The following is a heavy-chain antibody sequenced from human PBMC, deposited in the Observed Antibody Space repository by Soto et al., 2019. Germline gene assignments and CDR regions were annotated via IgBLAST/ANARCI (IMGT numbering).Heavy chain of an antibody. D-gene: IGHD2-21*01. CDR1: GDTFSTYS. CDR2: IIPLLGIA. V-gene: IGHV1-69*02. CDR3: TIGSWSGEVFDI. Sequence: QVQLVQSGAEVKKPGSSVKVSCKDSGDTFSTYSMFWVRQAPGPGLERMGRIIPLLGIANYAQRFQDRVTITDDKSTATAYMALSSLRSEDTALYYCTIGSWSGEVFDIWGQGTMVTVSS. J-gene: IGHJ3*02.